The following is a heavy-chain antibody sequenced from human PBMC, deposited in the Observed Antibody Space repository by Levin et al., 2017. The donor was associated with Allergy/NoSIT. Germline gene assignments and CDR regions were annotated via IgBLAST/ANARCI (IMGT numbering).Heavy chain of an antibody. CDR2: ISPNNGHT. CDR1: GYTFRVYG. V-gene: IGHV1-18*01. Sequence: ASVKVSCKASGYTFRVYGIIWVRQAPGEGLEWLGWISPNNGHTKVSHKVQGRVTMTTDASTTTAYLDLRSLTSDDTAVYYCARDLGTGWYDNAFEIWGRGTLVSVSS. J-gene: IGHJ3*02. D-gene: IGHD6-19*01. CDR3: ARDLGTGWYDNAFEI.